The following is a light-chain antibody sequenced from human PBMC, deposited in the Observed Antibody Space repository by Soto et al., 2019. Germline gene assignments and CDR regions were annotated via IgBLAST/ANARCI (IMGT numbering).Light chain of an antibody. J-gene: IGKJ5*01. CDR3: QHYVTSSIT. CDR2: GAY. V-gene: IGKV3-20*01. CDR1: QSVTSTS. Sequence: EIVLTHSPGTLSLSPWERATLSCRASQSVTSTSLAWYQQKPGQAPRLLMYGAYSRATGTPDRISGGGSGTDFTLTISRLEPEDFAVYYCQHYVTSSITFGQGTRLEIK.